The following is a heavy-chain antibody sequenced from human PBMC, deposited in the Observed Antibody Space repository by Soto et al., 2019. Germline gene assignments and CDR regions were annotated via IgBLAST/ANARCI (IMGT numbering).Heavy chain of an antibody. CDR1: GGSISSSY. D-gene: IGHD2-2*01. J-gene: IGHJ4*02. Sequence: SETLSLTCTVSGGSISSSYWSWIRQPPGKGLEWIGYIYDGGSTYYNSSLKSRVTMSVDTSKNQFSLKLSSVTAADTAVYYCARVPDYWGQGILVTVSS. CDR2: IYDGGST. CDR3: ARVPDY. V-gene: IGHV4-59*08.